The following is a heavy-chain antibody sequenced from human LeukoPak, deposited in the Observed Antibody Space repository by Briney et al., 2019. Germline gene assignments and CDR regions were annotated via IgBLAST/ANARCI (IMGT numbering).Heavy chain of an antibody. V-gene: IGHV4-31*03. CDR1: GGSISSGGYY. D-gene: IGHD3-3*01. J-gene: IGHJ5*02. CDR3: ARGNYDFWSGFNNWFDP. CDR2: IYYSGST. Sequence: SQTLSLTCTVSGGSISSGGYYWSWLRQHPGKGLEWIGYIYYSGSTYYNPSLKSRVTISVDTSKNQFSLKLSSVTAADTAVYYCARGNYDFWSGFNNWFDPWGQGTLVTVSS.